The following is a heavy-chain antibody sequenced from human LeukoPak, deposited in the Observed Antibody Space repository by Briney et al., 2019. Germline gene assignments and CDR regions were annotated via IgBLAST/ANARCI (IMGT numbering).Heavy chain of an antibody. V-gene: IGHV1-69*01. D-gene: IGHD2-2*01. CDR1: GGTFSSYA. J-gene: IGHJ5*02. Sequence: SVKVSCKASGGTFSSYAISWVRQAPGQGLEWMGGIIPTFGTANYAQKFQGRVTITADESTSTAYMELSSLRSEDTAVYYCARGVAGYCSSTSCYPFDPWGQGTLVTVSS. CDR3: ARGVAGYCSSTSCYPFDP. CDR2: IIPTFGTA.